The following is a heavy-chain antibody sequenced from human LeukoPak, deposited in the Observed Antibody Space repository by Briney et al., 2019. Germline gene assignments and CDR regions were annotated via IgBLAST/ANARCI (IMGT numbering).Heavy chain of an antibody. D-gene: IGHD6-13*01. J-gene: IGHJ2*01. V-gene: IGHV1-69*04. CDR3: AIGAAGLNWYFDL. CDR2: IIPILGIA. Sequence: ASVKVSCKASGGTFSSYAISWVRQAPGQGLEWMGRIIPILGIANYAQKFQGRVTITADKSTSTAYMELSSLRSEDTAVYYCAIGAAGLNWYFDLWGRGTLVTVSS. CDR1: GGTFSSYA.